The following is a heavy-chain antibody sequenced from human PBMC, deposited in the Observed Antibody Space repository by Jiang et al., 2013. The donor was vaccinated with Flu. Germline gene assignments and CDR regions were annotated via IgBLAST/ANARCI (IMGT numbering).Heavy chain of an antibody. V-gene: IGHV3-74*01. Sequence: VQLVESGGGLVQPGGSLRLSCAASGFTFSSYWMHWVRQAPGKGLVWVSRINSDGSSTSYADSVKGRFTISRDNAKNTLYLQMNSLRAEDTAVYYCARDPRDGYYGFYFDYWGQGTLVTVSS. CDR2: INSDGSST. CDR3: ARDPRDGYYGFYFDY. D-gene: IGHD3-3*01. J-gene: IGHJ4*02. CDR1: GFTFSSYW.